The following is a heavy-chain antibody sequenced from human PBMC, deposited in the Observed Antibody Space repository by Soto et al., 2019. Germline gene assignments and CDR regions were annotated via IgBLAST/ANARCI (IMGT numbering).Heavy chain of an antibody. J-gene: IGHJ4*03. CDR3: ARDLGRVLTLRVRVC. CDR1: GFVFSSYT. CDR2: ISISGDYI. D-gene: IGHD3-3*01. Sequence: GGSLRLSCAASGFVFSSYTMHWVRQSPGKGLQWVSSISISGDYIYYADAVKGRFTVSRDNAKNSLFLQMNGLGVEDTDVYYWARDLGRVLTLRVRVCWGQGALLTI. V-gene: IGHV3-21*01.